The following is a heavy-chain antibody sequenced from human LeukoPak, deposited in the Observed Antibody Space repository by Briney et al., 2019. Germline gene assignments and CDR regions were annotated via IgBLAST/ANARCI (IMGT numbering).Heavy chain of an antibody. CDR3: CQENSGYDSFDY. CDR1: GFTFSSYG. V-gene: IGHV3-23*01. CDR2: ISGSGGST. J-gene: IGHJ4*02. D-gene: IGHD5-12*01. Sequence: GGTLRLSCAASGFTFSSYGMSWVRQAPGKGLEWVSAISGSGGSTYYADSVKGRFTISRDNSKNTLYLQMNSLRAEDTAVYYCCQENSGYDSFDYWGQGTLVTVSS.